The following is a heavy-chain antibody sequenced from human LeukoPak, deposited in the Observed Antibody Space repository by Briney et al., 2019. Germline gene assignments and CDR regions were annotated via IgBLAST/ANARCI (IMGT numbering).Heavy chain of an antibody. J-gene: IGHJ6*02. D-gene: IGHD3-3*01. CDR3: ARGGPYYDDENNYYYYGMDV. V-gene: IGHV4-59*01. Sequence: SETLSLTCTVSGGSISSYYWSWIRHPPGKGLEWIGYIYYSGSTNYNPSLKSRVTISVDTSKNQFSLKLSSVTAADTAAYYCARGGPYYDDENNYYYYGMDVWGQGTTVTVSS. CDR1: GGSISSYY. CDR2: IYYSGST.